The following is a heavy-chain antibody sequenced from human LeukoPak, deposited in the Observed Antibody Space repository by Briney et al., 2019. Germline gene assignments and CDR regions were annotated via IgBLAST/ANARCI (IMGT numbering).Heavy chain of an antibody. Sequence: GGSLRLSCAACGFTFSDYSMNWVRQAPGKGLEWVSYISFSVNTKYYGDSVKGRFTISRDNAKNSLYLHMDSLRAEDTAVYYCARGAYSSGWAYFDHWGQGTLVTVSS. D-gene: IGHD6-19*01. CDR2: ISFSVNTK. J-gene: IGHJ4*02. CDR3: ARGAYSSGWAYFDH. CDR1: GFTFSDYS. V-gene: IGHV3-48*04.